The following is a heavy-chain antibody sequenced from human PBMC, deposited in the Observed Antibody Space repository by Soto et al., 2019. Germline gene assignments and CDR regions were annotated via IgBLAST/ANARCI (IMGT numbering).Heavy chain of an antibody. Sequence: SQTLSLTWALYAGLLSGYYCSWIRHAPEKGLEWIGEIHASGSTYYNPSLESRLTLSVDTSKNQFSLKLTSMTAADTAVYYCSRGIDSKKVGNYWGQGTQVTVSS. J-gene: IGHJ4*02. D-gene: IGHD3-22*01. CDR2: IHASGST. V-gene: IGHV4-34*01. CDR1: AGLLSGYY. CDR3: SRGIDSKKVGNY.